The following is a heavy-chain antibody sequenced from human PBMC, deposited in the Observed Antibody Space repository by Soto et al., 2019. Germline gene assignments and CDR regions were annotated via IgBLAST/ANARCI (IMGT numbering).Heavy chain of an antibody. V-gene: IGHV3-7*05. CDR3: ARDHLDSYGYSYYYSGMDV. D-gene: IGHD5-18*01. CDR1: GFTFSSYW. Sequence: PGVSLRLSCAASGFTFSSYWMSWVRQAPGKGLEWVANIKQDGSEKYDVDSVKGRFTISRDNAKNSLYLQMNSLRAEDTAVYYCARDHLDSYGYSYYYSGMDVWGQGTTVTVS. CDR2: IKQDGSEK. J-gene: IGHJ6*02.